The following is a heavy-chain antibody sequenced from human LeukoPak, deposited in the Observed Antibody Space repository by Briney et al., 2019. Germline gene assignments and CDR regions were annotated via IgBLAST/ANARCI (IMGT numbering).Heavy chain of an antibody. CDR2: INHSGST. J-gene: IGHJ4*02. D-gene: IGHD5-24*01. V-gene: IGHV4-34*01. CDR3: ARAGSMRWLR. Sequence: PSETLSLTCAVYGGSFSGYYWSWIRQPPGKGLEWIGEINHSGSTNYNPSLKSRVTPTVDTSKKQFSLKLSSVTAADTAVYYCARAGSMRWLRWGQGTLVTVSS. CDR1: GGSFSGYY.